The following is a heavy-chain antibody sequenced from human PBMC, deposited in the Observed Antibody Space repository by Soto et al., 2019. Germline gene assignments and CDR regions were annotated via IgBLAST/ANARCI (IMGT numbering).Heavy chain of an antibody. V-gene: IGHV4-61*01. D-gene: IGHD3-10*01. J-gene: IGHJ5*02. CDR3: ARLWFGESNWFDP. CDR2: IYYSGST. Sequence: QVQLQESGPGLVKPSETLSLTCTVSGGSVSSGSYYWSWIRQPPGKGLEWIGYIYYSGSTNYNPSPKSRVTISVDTSKNQFSLKLSSVTAADTAVYYCARLWFGESNWFDPWGQGTLVTVSS. CDR1: GGSVSSGSYY.